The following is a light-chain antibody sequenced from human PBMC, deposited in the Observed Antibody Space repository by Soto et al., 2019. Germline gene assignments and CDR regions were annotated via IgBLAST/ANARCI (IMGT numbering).Light chain of an antibody. Sequence: DIQMTLSPSTLSASVDDRVTITCRACQNISNWIALYQQKPGKAPKFLIYDASALESGVPSRFSGSGFGPDFSLTHSNQHPDDFCSYYYQYMRTVGQGAKVDIK. V-gene: IGKV1-5*01. CDR1: QNISNW. CDR2: DAS. CDR3: QYMRT. J-gene: IGKJ1*01.